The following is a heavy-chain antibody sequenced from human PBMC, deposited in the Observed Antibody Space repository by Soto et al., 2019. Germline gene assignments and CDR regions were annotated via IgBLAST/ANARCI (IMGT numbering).Heavy chain of an antibody. D-gene: IGHD3-22*01. CDR3: AREGDYYDSRNAFDI. J-gene: IGHJ3*02. CDR2: INPNSGGT. V-gene: IGHV1-2*02. Sequence: ASVKVSCKASGYTFTGYYMHWVRQAPGQGLEWMGWINPNSGGTNYAQKFQGRVTMTRDTSISTAYMELSRLRSDDTAVYYCAREGDYYDSRNAFDIWGQGTMVTVSS. CDR1: GYTFTGYY.